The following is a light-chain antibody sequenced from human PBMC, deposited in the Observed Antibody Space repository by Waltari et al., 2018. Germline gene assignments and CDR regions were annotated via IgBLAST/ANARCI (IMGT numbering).Light chain of an antibody. CDR3: AAWDDSLNGHWV. V-gene: IGLV1-44*01. CDR2: SKN. J-gene: IGLJ3*02. CDR1: SSNIGSNT. Sequence: QSVLTQPPSASGTPGQRVTISCSGSSSNIGSNTVNWYQQLPGTAPKPLIYSKNQRPSGVPDRFSGSKSGTSASLAISGLQSEDEADYYCAAWDDSLNGHWVFGGGTKLTVL.